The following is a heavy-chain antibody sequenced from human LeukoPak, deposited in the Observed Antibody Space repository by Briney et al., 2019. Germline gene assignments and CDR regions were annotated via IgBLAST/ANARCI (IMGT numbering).Heavy chain of an antibody. J-gene: IGHJ4*02. V-gene: IGHV4-61*02. CDR3: ARSRGYSYGYRFDY. D-gene: IGHD5-18*01. CDR2: IYASGTT. CDR1: GGSISSTSYY. Sequence: PSQTLSLTCAVAGGSISSTSYYWNWIRQPAGKGLEWIGRIYASGTTNFNPSLKSRVTLSLDMSKNQLSLRLTSVTAADTAVYYCARSRGYSYGYRFDYWGQGTLVTVSS.